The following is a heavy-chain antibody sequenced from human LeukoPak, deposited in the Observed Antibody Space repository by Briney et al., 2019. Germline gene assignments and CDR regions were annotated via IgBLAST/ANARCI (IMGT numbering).Heavy chain of an antibody. CDR3: ARVSIAARLLYY. D-gene: IGHD6-6*01. Sequence: GGALRLSCAASGFTFSSYSMNWVRQATGKGLEWVSSISSSSSYIYYADSVKGRSTISRDNAKNSLYLQMNSLRAEDTAVYYCARVSIAARLLYYWGQGTLVTVSS. CDR1: GFTFSSYS. CDR2: ISSSSSYI. V-gene: IGHV3-21*01. J-gene: IGHJ4*02.